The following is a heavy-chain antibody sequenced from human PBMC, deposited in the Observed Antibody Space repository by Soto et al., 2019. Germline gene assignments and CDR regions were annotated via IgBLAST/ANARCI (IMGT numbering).Heavy chain of an antibody. V-gene: IGHV1-18*01. D-gene: IGHD3-9*01. J-gene: IGHJ3*02. CDR3: ARDPLRYFDWLLYHDAFDI. CDR1: GGTFSSYA. Sequence: ASVKVSCKASGGTFSSYAISWVRQAPGQGLEWMGWISAYNGNTNYAQKLQGRVTMTTDTSTSTAYMELRSLRSDDTAVYYCARDPLRYFDWLLYHDAFDIWGQGTMVTVSS. CDR2: ISAYNGNT.